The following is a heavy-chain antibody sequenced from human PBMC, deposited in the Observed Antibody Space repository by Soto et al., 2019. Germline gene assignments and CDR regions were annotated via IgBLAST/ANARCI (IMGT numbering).Heavy chain of an antibody. D-gene: IGHD3-3*01. V-gene: IGHV1-3*01. Sequence: QVQLVQSGAEVKKPGASVKVSCKASGYTFTSYAMHWVRQAPGQRLEGMGWINAGNGNTKYSQKFQGRVTITRDTSASTAYMELSSLRSEDTAVYYCARDWRLGRYYYYYYMDVWGKGTTVTVSS. CDR3: ARDWRLGRYYYYYYMDV. CDR2: INAGNGNT. CDR1: GYTFTSYA. J-gene: IGHJ6*03.